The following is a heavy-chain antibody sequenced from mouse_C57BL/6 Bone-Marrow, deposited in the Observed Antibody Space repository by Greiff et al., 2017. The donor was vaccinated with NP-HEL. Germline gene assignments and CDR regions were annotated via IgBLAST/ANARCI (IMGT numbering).Heavy chain of an antibody. Sequence: QVQLQQSGAELVKPGASVKMSCKASGYTFTSYWITWVKQRPGQGLEWIGDIYPGSGSTNYNEKFKSKATLTVDTSSSTAYMQLSSLTSEDSAVYYCARGTTVVPRRPDWYFDVWGTGTTVTVSS. CDR2: IYPGSGST. D-gene: IGHD1-1*01. V-gene: IGHV1-55*01. CDR1: GYTFTSYW. J-gene: IGHJ1*03. CDR3: ARGTTVVPRRPDWYFDV.